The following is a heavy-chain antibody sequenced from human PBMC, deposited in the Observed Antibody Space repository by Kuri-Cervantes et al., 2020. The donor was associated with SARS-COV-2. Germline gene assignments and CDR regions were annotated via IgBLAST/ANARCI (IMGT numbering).Heavy chain of an antibody. CDR3: ARDRTGGSDFDY. CDR2: IYYSGST. CDR1: GGSISISSDY. Sequence: SETLSLPCTLSGGSISISSDYWGWIRQPPGKGLEWIGSIYYSGSTYYHPSLKSRVTISVDPSKNQSSLKLSSVTAADTAGYYCARDRTGGSDFDYWGQGTLVTVSS. J-gene: IGHJ4*02. D-gene: IGHD1-26*01. V-gene: IGHV4-39*07.